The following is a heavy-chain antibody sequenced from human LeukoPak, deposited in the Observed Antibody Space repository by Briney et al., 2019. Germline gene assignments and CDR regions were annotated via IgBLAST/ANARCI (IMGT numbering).Heavy chain of an antibody. V-gene: IGHV3-33*06. CDR3: AKAPSGTPYQFDY. CDR2: IWYDGSNK. D-gene: IGHD3-10*01. CDR1: GFTFSTYG. J-gene: IGHJ4*02. Sequence: GRSLRLSCAASGFTFSTYGMHWVRQAPGKGLEWVAVIWYDGSNKYYADSVKGRFTISRDNSKNTLYLQMNSLRAEDTAVYYCAKAPSGTPYQFDYWGQGTLVTVSP.